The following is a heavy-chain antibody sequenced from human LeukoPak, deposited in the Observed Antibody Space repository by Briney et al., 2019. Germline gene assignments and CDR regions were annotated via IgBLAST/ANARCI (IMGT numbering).Heavy chain of an antibody. D-gene: IGHD3-9*01. CDR2: INHSGST. Sequence: SETLSLTCAVYGGSFSGYYWSWIRQPPGKGPEWIGEINHSGSTNYNPSLKSRVTISVDTSKSQFSLKLSSVTAADTAVYYCAARDVLTGLHDYWGQGTLLTVSS. V-gene: IGHV4-34*01. CDR3: AARDVLTGLHDY. CDR1: GGSFSGYY. J-gene: IGHJ4*02.